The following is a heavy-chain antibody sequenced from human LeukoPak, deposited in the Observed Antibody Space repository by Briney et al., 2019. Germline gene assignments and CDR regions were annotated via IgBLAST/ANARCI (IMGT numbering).Heavy chain of an antibody. D-gene: IGHD4-17*01. CDR3: ARDVHGDYGSGWFDP. Sequence: ASVKVSCKTSGGTFNNSAISWVRQAPGQGLEWLGGIMPLFGTAGYAQKFQGRVTITNDESTRTVYLELTSLTSDDTAVYYCARDVHGDYGSGWFDPWGQGTLVSVSS. CDR1: GGTFNNSA. CDR2: IMPLFGTA. V-gene: IGHV1-69*05. J-gene: IGHJ5*02.